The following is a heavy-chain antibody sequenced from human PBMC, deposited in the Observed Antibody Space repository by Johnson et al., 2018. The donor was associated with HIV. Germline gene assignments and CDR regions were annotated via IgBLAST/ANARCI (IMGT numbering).Heavy chain of an antibody. CDR3: ASGDDAGF. J-gene: IGHJ3*01. CDR2: ISYDGSNK. V-gene: IGHV3-30*04. D-gene: IGHD5-12*01. Sequence: QVQLVESGGGVVQPGRSLGLSCAASGFSFSSYAMHWVRQAPGKGLEWVAVISYDGSNKYYAESLKGRFTISRDNSKNTLYLQMNSLRTDDTAVYYCASGDDAGFWGQGTLVTVSS. CDR1: GFSFSSYA.